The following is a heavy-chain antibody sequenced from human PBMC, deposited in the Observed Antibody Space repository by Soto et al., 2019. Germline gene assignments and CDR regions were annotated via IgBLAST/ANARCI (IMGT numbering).Heavy chain of an antibody. CDR1: GFTFSSYA. CDR3: AKYDLVVVVAEQPDGMDV. Sequence: EVQLLESGGGLVQPGGSLRLSCAASGFTFSSYAMSWVRQAPGKGLEWVSAISGSGGSTYYADSVKGRFTISRDNSKNTLYLQMNSLRAEDTAVYYCAKYDLVVVVAEQPDGMDVWGQGTTVTVSS. CDR2: ISGSGGST. J-gene: IGHJ6*02. V-gene: IGHV3-23*01. D-gene: IGHD2-15*01.